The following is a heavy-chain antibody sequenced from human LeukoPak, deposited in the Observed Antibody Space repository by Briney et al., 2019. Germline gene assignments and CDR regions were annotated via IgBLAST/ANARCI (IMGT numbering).Heavy chain of an antibody. CDR1: GFTFSSYS. J-gene: IGHJ4*02. V-gene: IGHV3-48*01. CDR2: ITSSGSTT. D-gene: IGHD2-15*01. Sequence: TGGSLRLSCAVSGFTFSSYSLNWVRQAPGKGLEWVSHITSSGSTTYYADSVKGRVTISRDNSKKTLYLQMNSLTAEDTAVYYCAKDSCSGGSCYEDYWGQGTLVTVSP. CDR3: AKDSCSGGSCYEDY.